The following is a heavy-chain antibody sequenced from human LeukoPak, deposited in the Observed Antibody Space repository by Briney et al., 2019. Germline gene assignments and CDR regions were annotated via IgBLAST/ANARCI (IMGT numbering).Heavy chain of an antibody. CDR1: AYTFTGYY. J-gene: IGHJ4*02. V-gene: IGHV1-2*02. D-gene: IGHD3-22*01. CDR3: ARDPSNYYDSSGYSNYFDY. Sequence: ASVKVSCKASAYTFTGYYMHWVRQAPGQGLEWMGWINLKSGGTNYAQKFQGRVTMTRDTSISTAYMELSRLRSDDTAVYYCARDPSNYYDSSGYSNYFDYWGQGTLVTVSS. CDR2: INLKSGGT.